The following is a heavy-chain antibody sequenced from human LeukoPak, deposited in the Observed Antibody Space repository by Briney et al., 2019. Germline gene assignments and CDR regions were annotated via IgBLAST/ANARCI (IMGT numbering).Heavy chain of an antibody. CDR1: GYSFASYW. Sequence: GESLKISCKGSGYSFASYWIGWVRQMPGKGLECMGVIYPGDSDTRYSPSFQGQVTISADKSISTAYLQWSSLKASDTAIYYCATLQDVLFYWGQGTLLTVSS. V-gene: IGHV5-51*01. J-gene: IGHJ4*02. D-gene: IGHD2-15*01. CDR2: IYPGDSDT. CDR3: ATLQDVLFY.